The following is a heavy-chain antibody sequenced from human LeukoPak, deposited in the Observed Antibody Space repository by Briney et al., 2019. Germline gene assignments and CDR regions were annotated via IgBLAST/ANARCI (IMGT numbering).Heavy chain of an antibody. CDR1: GYTFTSYG. J-gene: IGHJ3*02. D-gene: IGHD3-22*01. CDR3: ARDSPPNYSDSSGYYSDAFDI. V-gene: IGHV1-18*01. Sequence: ASVRVSCKASGYTFTSYGISWVRQAPGQGLEWLGWISAYNGNTKYAEMVQGRVTMTTDTSTSTAYMELRSLRSDDTAVYYCARDSPPNYSDSSGYYSDAFDIWGQGTMVTVSS. CDR2: ISAYNGNT.